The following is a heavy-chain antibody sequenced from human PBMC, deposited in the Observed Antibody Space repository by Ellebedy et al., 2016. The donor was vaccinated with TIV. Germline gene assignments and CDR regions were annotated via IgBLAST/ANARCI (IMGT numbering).Heavy chain of an antibody. J-gene: IGHJ3*01. Sequence: GESLKISCAASGLTFSLHAMSSLRQAPGKGLECLSSITESGGNTYYADSVKGRFTISRDNSKDTLFLQMNSLRAEDTAIYFCARDPVGVGHAFEVWGQGKMVT. CDR2: ITESGGNT. V-gene: IGHV3-23*01. D-gene: IGHD4-23*01. CDR3: ARDPVGVGHAFEV. CDR1: GLTFSLHA.